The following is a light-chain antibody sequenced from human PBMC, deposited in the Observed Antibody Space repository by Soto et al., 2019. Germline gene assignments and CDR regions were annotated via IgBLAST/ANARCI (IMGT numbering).Light chain of an antibody. CDR2: AAS. J-gene: IGKJ1*01. V-gene: IGKV1-39*01. CDR3: QQSYSTPWT. CDR1: QSISSY. Sequence: IRIPQSPSSLSASVGDRVTITCRASQSISSYLNWYQQKPGKAPKLLIYAASSLQSGVPSRFSGSASGTDFTLTISSLQPEDFATYYCQQSYSTPWTFGRGTKV.